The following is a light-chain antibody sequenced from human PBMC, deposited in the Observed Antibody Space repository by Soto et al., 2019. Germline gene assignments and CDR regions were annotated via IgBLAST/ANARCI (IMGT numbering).Light chain of an antibody. CDR2: GAS. CDR3: QHYGSSPR. Sequence: EIVLTQSPGTLSLSPGERATLSCRASQSVTTSYLAWYERKPGQAPGLLIYGASSRATGTPNRFSGSGSGTDFTLTISRLEPEDCAVYYCQHYGSSPRFGQGTKVDIK. J-gene: IGKJ1*01. V-gene: IGKV3-20*01. CDR1: QSVTTSY.